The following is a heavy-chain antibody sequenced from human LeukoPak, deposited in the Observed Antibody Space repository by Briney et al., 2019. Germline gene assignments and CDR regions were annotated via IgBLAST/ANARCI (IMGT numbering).Heavy chain of an antibody. CDR1: GFTFSSYS. J-gene: IGHJ5*02. Sequence: PGGSLRLSCAASGFTFSSYSMNWVRQAPGKGLEWVSSISSSSSYIYYADSVKGRFTISRDNAKNSLYLQMNSLRAEDTAVYYCARERYSSSWYGGFDPWGQGTLVTVSS. D-gene: IGHD6-13*01. V-gene: IGHV3-21*01. CDR3: ARERYSSSWYGGFDP. CDR2: ISSSSSYI.